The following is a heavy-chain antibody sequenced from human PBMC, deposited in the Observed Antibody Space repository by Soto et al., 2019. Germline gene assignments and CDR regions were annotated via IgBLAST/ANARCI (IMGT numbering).Heavy chain of an antibody. D-gene: IGHD1-26*01. Sequence: QLQLQESGSGLVKPSQTLSLTCAVSGGSISSGGYSWSWIRQPPGKGLEWIGYIFPSGSTYYNPSLKSRVTISVDTAKNQFSLKVNSVTAADTAVYFCARGGGRGSPGWYFDLWGRGTLVTVSS. CDR3: ARGGGRGSPGWYFDL. CDR1: GGSISSGGYS. V-gene: IGHV4-30-2*01. CDR2: IFPSGST. J-gene: IGHJ2*01.